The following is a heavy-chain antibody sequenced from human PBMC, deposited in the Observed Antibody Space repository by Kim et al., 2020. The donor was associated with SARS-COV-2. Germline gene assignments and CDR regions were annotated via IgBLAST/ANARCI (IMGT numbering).Heavy chain of an antibody. Sequence: GGSLRLSCAASGFTFSSYWMSWVRQAPGKGLEWVANIKQDGSEKYYVDSVKGRFTISRDNAKNSVYLQMNSLRAEDTAVYYCARDKQQLLLYYYYGMDVWGQGTTVTVSS. CDR2: IKQDGSEK. V-gene: IGHV3-7*01. CDR3: ARDKQQLLLYYYYGMDV. D-gene: IGHD6-13*01. CDR1: GFTFSSYW. J-gene: IGHJ6*02.